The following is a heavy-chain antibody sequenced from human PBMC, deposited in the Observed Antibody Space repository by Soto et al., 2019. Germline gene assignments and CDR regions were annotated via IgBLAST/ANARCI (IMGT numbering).Heavy chain of an antibody. CDR2: ISRDGGTK. V-gene: IGHV3-30*03. CDR3: AGEVARCY. Sequence: QVHLVESGGGVVQPGRSLRLSCAVSGFTVSTYGMHWVRQAPGKGLEWVAVISRDGGTKFYADSVKGRFTISRDNSRNTVFVDVDRLRGVEVSGYLCAGEVARCYWGQG. J-gene: IGHJ4*02. D-gene: IGHD2-21*01. CDR1: GFTVSTYG.